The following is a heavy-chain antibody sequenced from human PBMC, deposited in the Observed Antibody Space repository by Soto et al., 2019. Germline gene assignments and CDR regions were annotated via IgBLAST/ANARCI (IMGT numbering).Heavy chain of an antibody. V-gene: IGHV3-7*01. CDR3: ARSPLLRYFDWPLYYFDY. J-gene: IGHJ4*02. D-gene: IGHD3-9*01. CDR2: IKQDGSEK. Sequence: GGSLRLSCAASGFTFSSYWMSWVRQAPGKGLEWVANIKQDGSEKYYVDSVKGRFTISRDNAKNSLYLQMNSLRAEDTAVYYCARSPLLRYFDWPLYYFDYWGQGTLVTVSS. CDR1: GFTFSSYW.